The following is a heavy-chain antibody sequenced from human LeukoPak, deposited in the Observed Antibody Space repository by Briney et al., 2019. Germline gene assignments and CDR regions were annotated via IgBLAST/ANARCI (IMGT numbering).Heavy chain of an antibody. J-gene: IGHJ4*02. Sequence: SETLSLTCAVYGGSFSGYYWSWIRQPPGKGLEWIGEINHSGSTNYNPSLKSRVTISVDTSKNQFSLKLSSVTAADTAVYYCARANYYDSSGYYDYWGQGTLVTVSS. CDR2: INHSGST. D-gene: IGHD3-22*01. CDR1: GGSFSGYY. V-gene: IGHV4-34*01. CDR3: ARANYYDSSGYYDY.